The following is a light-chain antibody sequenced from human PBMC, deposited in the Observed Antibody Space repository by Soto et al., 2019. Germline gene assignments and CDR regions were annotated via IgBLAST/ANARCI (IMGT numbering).Light chain of an antibody. CDR3: QQYNSYPWT. CDR1: QSISSW. J-gene: IGKJ1*01. Sequence: DIQITPSPSTLSASGGGRATITCRASQSISSWLAWYQQKPGKAPKLLIYDASSLESGVPSRFSGSGSGTEITLTITSLQPDDFATYYCQQYNSYPWTFGQGTKVDIK. CDR2: DAS. V-gene: IGKV1-5*01.